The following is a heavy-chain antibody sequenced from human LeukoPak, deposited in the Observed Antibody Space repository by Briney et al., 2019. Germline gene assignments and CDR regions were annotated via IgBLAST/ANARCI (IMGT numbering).Heavy chain of an antibody. Sequence: GESLKISCMGSGYSFTSYWIGWVRQMPGKGLEWMGIIYPGDSDTRYSPSFQGQVTISADKSISTAYLQWSSLKASDTAMYYCARGKVVVAATSAFDIWGQGTMVTVSS. J-gene: IGHJ3*02. CDR2: IYPGDSDT. CDR1: GYSFTSYW. D-gene: IGHD2-15*01. CDR3: ARGKVVVAATSAFDI. V-gene: IGHV5-51*01.